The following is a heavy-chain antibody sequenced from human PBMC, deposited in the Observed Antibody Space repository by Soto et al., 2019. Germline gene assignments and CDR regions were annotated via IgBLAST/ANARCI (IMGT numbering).Heavy chain of an antibody. D-gene: IGHD3-16*02. CDR3: AKAVMITFGGVIASGYMDV. V-gene: IGHV3-23*01. Sequence: PGGSLRLSCAASGFTFSSYAMSWVRQAPGKGLKWVSAISGSGGSTYYADSVKGRFTISRDNSKNTLYLQMNSLRAEDTAVYYCAKAVMITFGGVIASGYMDVWGKGTTVTVSS. J-gene: IGHJ6*03. CDR2: ISGSGGST. CDR1: GFTFSSYA.